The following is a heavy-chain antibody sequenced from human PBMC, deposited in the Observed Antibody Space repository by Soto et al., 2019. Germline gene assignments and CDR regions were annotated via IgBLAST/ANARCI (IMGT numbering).Heavy chain of an antibody. J-gene: IGHJ4*02. D-gene: IGHD3-22*01. CDR1: GFTFTSSA. CDR3: AAGPYDSSGYTDY. Sequence: QMQLVQSGPEVKKPGTSVKVSYKASGFTFTSSAVQWVRQARGQRLEWIGWIVVGSGNTNYAQKFQERVTITRDMSTSTAYMELSSLRSEDTAVYYCAAGPYDSSGYTDYWGQGTLVTVSS. V-gene: IGHV1-58*01. CDR2: IVVGSGNT.